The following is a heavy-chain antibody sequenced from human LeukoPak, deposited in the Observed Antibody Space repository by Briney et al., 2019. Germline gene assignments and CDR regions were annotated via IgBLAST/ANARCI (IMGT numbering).Heavy chain of an antibody. Sequence: SETLSLTCTVSGGSISSYYWSWIRQPPGKGLEWIGYIYYSGSTNYNPSLKSRVTISVDTSKNQFSLKLSSVTAAATAVYYCARDRNYYDSSGYSHDYWGQGTLVTVSS. V-gene: IGHV4-59*01. CDR1: GGSISSYY. D-gene: IGHD3-22*01. CDR3: ARDRNYYDSSGYSHDY. J-gene: IGHJ4*02. CDR2: IYYSGST.